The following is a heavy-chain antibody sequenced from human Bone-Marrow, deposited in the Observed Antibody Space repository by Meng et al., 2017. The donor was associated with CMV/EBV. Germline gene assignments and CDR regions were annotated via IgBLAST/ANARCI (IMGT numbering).Heavy chain of an antibody. V-gene: IGHV1-69-2*01. CDR2: IDPEDGET. CDR1: GGTFSSYA. Sequence: VQLVQSGAEVKKPGSSVKVSCKASGGTFSSYAISWVRQAPGQGLEWMGLIDPEDGETIYTANFQGRVTITADTSTDTVYIELSSLKSEDTAIYYCAVIDPPGSRPPLDNWGQGTLVTVSS. CDR3: AVIDPPGSRPPLDN. J-gene: IGHJ4*02. D-gene: IGHD1-26*01.